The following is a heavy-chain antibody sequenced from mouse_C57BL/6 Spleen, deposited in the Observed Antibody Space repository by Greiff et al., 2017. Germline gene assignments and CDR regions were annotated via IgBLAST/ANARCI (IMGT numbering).Heavy chain of an antibody. CDR1: GYTFTSYW. J-gene: IGHJ3*01. CDR3: AREERRLLGFAY. V-gene: IGHV1-64*01. Sequence: QVQLQQPGAELVKPGASVKLSCKASGYTFTSYWMHWVKQRPGQGLEWIGMIHPNSGSTNYNEKFKSKATLTVDKSSSTAYMQLSSLTSEDSAVYYCAREERRLLGFAYWGQGTLVTVSA. D-gene: IGHD3-2*02. CDR2: IHPNSGST.